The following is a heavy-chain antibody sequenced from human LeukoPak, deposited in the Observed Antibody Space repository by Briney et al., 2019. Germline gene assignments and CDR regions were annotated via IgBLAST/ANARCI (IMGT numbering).Heavy chain of an antibody. Sequence: GGSLRLSCAASGFTFSSYAMSWVRQAQGKGLEGVSAIGGSGGSTYYADSVKGRFTISRDNSKNTLYLQMNSLRAEDTAVYYCAKDPPPFSSHLWEMATITDYWGQGTLVTVSS. V-gene: IGHV3-23*01. CDR2: IGGSGGST. J-gene: IGHJ4*02. CDR3: AKDPPPFSSHLWEMATITDY. CDR1: GFTFSSYA. D-gene: IGHD5-24*01.